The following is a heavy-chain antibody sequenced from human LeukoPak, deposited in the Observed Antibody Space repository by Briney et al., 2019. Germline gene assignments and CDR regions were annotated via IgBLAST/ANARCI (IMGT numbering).Heavy chain of an antibody. J-gene: IGHJ6*02. V-gene: IGHV3-30-3*01. Sequence: GGSLRLSCAASGFTFSSYAMHWVRQAPGKGLEWVAVISYDGSNKYYADSVKGRFTISRDNSKNTLYLQMNSLRAEDTAVYYCAKDQVSGTGSYYYYGMDVWGQGTTVTVSS. CDR3: AKDQVSGTGSYYYYGMDV. D-gene: IGHD6-19*01. CDR2: ISYDGSNK. CDR1: GFTFSSYA.